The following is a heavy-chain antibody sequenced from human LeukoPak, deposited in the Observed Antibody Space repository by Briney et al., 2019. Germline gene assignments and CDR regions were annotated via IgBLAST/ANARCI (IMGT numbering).Heavy chain of an antibody. CDR1: GFTFSDYG. V-gene: IGHV3-30*01. J-gene: IGHJ4*02. CDR2: ITYAGNGT. D-gene: IGHD3-22*01. Sequence: GGSLRLSCVASGFTFSDYGMHWVRQAPGRGPEWMAVITYAGNGTYYADSVKGRFTISKDNSENTLYLQMNSLRAEDTALYFCARGSRPYDRNGYPTFRYWGQGALVTVSS. CDR3: ARGSRPYDRNGYPTFRY.